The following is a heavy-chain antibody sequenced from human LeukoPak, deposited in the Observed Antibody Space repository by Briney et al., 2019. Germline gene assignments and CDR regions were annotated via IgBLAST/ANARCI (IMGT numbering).Heavy chain of an antibody. Sequence: GGSLRLSCAASGFTFSSYWMHWVRQAPGKGLVWVSRIISDGSNTYYADSVKGRFTISRDTSKSTLYLQMNSVRDEDTAVYYCAKYGSGTYYNGLYWGQGTLVTVSS. CDR3: AKYGSGTYYNGLY. J-gene: IGHJ4*02. CDR1: GFTFSSYW. V-gene: IGHV3-74*01. D-gene: IGHD3-10*01. CDR2: IISDGSNT.